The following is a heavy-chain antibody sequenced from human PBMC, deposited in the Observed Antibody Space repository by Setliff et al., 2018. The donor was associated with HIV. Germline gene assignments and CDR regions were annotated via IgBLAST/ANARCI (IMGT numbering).Heavy chain of an antibody. CDR3: ARDPPINFWSGYYTGPQGWFDS. J-gene: IGHJ5*01. V-gene: IGHV1-18*01. D-gene: IGHD3-3*01. Sequence: GASVKVSCKASGYNFTIFGITWVRQAPGQGLEWMGWISAYNGNTNYAQKLQGRITLTIDTVTTTAYMDLRSLTSDDTAMYYCARDPPINFWSGYYTGPQGWFDSWGQGSLVTVSS. CDR2: ISAYNGNT. CDR1: GYNFTIFG.